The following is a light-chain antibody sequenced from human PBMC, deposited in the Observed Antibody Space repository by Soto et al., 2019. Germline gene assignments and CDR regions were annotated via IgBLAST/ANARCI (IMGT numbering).Light chain of an antibody. Sequence: QSVLTQPPSASGTPGQRVTISCSGSSSNIGSNTVSWYQQLPGTAPKDLIYKNNQRPSGVPDRFSGSKTGTSASLAISGLQYEDEADYYCASWDDSLYGWVFGGGTKLTVL. J-gene: IGLJ3*02. CDR2: KNN. CDR1: SSNIGSNT. CDR3: ASWDDSLYGWV. V-gene: IGLV1-44*01.